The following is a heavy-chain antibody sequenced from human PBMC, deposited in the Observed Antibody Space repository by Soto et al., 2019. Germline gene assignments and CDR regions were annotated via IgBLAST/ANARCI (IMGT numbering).Heavy chain of an antibody. CDR2: INPSGGST. J-gene: IGHJ4*02. D-gene: IGHD6-13*01. CDR3: ARASGSSLYFVFH. V-gene: IGHV1-46*03. CDR1: GYTFTSYY. Sequence: QVQLVQSGAEVKKPGASVKVSCKASGYTFTSYYMHWVRQAPGQGLEWMGIINPSGGSTSYAQKFQGRVTMTRDTATSTVYVELSSLRSEDTAVYYCARASGSSLYFVFHWGQGTLVTVSS.